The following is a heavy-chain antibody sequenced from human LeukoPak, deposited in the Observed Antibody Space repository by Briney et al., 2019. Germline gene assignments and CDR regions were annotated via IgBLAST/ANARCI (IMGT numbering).Heavy chain of an antibody. CDR3: ARAPSEIGGYYPEYFRH. V-gene: IGHV3-74*01. J-gene: IGHJ1*01. D-gene: IGHD3-22*01. CDR2: IKSDGST. CDR1: GFTFSSYW. Sequence: GGSLRLSCAASGFTFSSYWMHWVRQAPGKGLVWVSRIKSDGSTNYADSVKGRFTISRDNAKNIVSLQMNSLRAEDTGVYYCARAPSEIGGYYPEYFRHWGQGTLVTVSS.